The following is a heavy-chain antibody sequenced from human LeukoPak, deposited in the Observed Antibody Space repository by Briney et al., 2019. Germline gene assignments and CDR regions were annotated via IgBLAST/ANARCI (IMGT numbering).Heavy chain of an antibody. Sequence: GGSLRLSCTAPGFTFSNYGMHWVRQAPGKGLEWVAFIRYDGSEKYYADSVKGRITISRDNSKNTLYVQMNSLRAEDTAVYYCAKGKDYYLDYWGQGTLVTVSS. CDR3: AKGKDYYLDY. V-gene: IGHV3-30*02. CDR1: GFTFSNYG. CDR2: IRYDGSEK. D-gene: IGHD3-10*01. J-gene: IGHJ4*02.